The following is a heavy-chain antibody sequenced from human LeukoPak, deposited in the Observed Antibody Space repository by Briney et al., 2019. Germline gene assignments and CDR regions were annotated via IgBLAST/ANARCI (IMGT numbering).Heavy chain of an antibody. J-gene: IGHJ3*02. CDR2: IIPIFGIA. D-gene: IGHD2-15*01. CDR3: ARGQGYCSGGSCYYNAFDI. V-gene: IGHV1-69*04. CDR1: GGTFSSYA. Sequence: SVKVSCKASGGTFSSYAISWVRQAPGQGLGWMGRIIPIFGIANYAQKFQGRVPITADKSTRTAYMELSSPRTEDTAVCYYARGQGYCSGGSCYYNAFDIWGQGTMVTVSS.